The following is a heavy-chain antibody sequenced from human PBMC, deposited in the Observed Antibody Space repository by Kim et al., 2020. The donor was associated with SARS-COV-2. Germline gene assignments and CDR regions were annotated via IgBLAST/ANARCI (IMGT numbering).Heavy chain of an antibody. D-gene: IGHD3-22*01. Sequence: GGSLRLSCAASGFTFSSYGMHWVRQAPGKGLEWVAVISYDGSNKYYADSVKGRFTISRDNSKNTLYLQMNSLRAEDTAVYYCANDPSMMGEGHFDYWGQGTLVTVSS. V-gene: IGHV3-30*18. CDR2: ISYDGSNK. CDR1: GFTFSSYG. CDR3: ANDPSMMGEGHFDY. J-gene: IGHJ4*02.